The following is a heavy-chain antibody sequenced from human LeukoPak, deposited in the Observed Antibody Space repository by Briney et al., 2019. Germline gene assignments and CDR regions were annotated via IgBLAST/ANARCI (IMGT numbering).Heavy chain of an antibody. CDR3: ASSIAAAGIGQNTFDI. V-gene: IGHV5-10-1*01. D-gene: IGHD6-13*01. CDR2: TDPSDFYT. Sequence: GESLKISCQGCRYSFSTYRISWVRQMPGKGLEWMGKTDPSDFYTDYSPSFQGHVTISADTSINTAFLEWSSLKTSDTAIYYCASSIAAAGIGQNTFDIWGQGTVVAVSS. CDR1: RYSFSTYR. J-gene: IGHJ3*02.